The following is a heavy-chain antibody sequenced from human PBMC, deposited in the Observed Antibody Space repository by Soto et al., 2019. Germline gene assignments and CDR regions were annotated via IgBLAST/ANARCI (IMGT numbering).Heavy chain of an antibody. CDR3: ARLGAVAGYLTEYYFDY. J-gene: IGHJ4*02. Sequence: EVQLVESGGGLVKPGGSLRLSCAASGFTFSSYSMNWVRQAPGKGLEWVSSISSSSSYIYYADSVKGRFTISRDNAKNSLYLQMNSLRAEDTAVYYCARLGAVAGYLTEYYFDYWGQGTLVTVSS. CDR1: GFTFSSYS. V-gene: IGHV3-21*02. D-gene: IGHD6-19*01. CDR2: ISSSSSYI.